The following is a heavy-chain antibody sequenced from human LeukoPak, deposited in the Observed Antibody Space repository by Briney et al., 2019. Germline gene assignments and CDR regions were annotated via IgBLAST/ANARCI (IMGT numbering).Heavy chain of an antibody. J-gene: IGHJ4*02. CDR1: GFTFSSYT. CDR2: ISGIGSYI. V-gene: IGHV3-21*01. CDR3: ARDPSSGWYRMGSYFDY. Sequence: GGSLRLSRAASGFTFSSYTMNWVRQAPGKGLEWVSSISGIGSYIYYADSVKGRFTISRDNAKNSLYLQMNSLRAEDTAVYYCARDPSSGWYRMGSYFDYWGQGTLVTVSS. D-gene: IGHD6-19*01.